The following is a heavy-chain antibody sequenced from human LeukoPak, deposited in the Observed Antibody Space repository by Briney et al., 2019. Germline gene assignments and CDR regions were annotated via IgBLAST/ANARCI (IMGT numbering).Heavy chain of an antibody. J-gene: IGHJ6*02. CDR2: MNPNSGNT. V-gene: IGHV1-8*02. CDR1: GYTFTSYG. CDR3: AREGTLFIAVAGKTDYYGMDV. D-gene: IGHD6-19*01. Sequence: GASVKVSCKASGYTFTSYGISWVRQATGQGLEWMGWMNPNSGNTGYAQKFQGRVTMTRNTSISTAYMELSSLRSEDTAVYYCAREGTLFIAVAGKTDYYGMDVWGQGTTVTVSS.